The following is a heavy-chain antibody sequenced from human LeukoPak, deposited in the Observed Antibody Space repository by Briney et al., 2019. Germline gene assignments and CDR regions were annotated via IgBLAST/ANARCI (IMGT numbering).Heavy chain of an antibody. V-gene: IGHV3-66*02. CDR3: VRDRAGTQSWVEFDL. CDR1: GFSVTNTL. D-gene: IGHD3-10*01. CDR2: IYIDART. Sequence: PGGSLRLSCTLSGFSVTNTLIDWVRQAPGEGPEWVALIYIDARTVYADSVKGRFTISRDNSKNMVYLQVNSLRSEDSALYYCVRDRAGTQSWVEFDLWGQGTLVTVSS. J-gene: IGHJ5*02.